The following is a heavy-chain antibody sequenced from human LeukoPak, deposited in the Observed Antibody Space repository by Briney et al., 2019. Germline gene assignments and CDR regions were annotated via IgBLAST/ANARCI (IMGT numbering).Heavy chain of an antibody. J-gene: IGHJ5*02. V-gene: IGHV5-51*01. CDR3: ARLEAAPGNRWFDP. D-gene: IGHD6-13*01. Sequence: GESLKISCKGSAYRFTTYWIGWVRQMPGKGLEWMGIIFPGDSDTRYSPSFQGQVTISVDKSISTAYLQWSSLKASDTAMYYCARLEAAPGNRWFDPWGQGTLVTVSS. CDR1: AYRFTTYW. CDR2: IFPGDSDT.